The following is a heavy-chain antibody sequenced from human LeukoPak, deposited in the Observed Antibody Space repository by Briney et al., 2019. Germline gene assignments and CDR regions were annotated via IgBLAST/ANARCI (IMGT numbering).Heavy chain of an antibody. V-gene: IGHV3-30*18. CDR1: GFTLSSYG. CDR2: ISYDGSNK. D-gene: IGHD4-17*01. CDR3: AKDPDYA. Sequence: GRSLRLSCAASGFTLSSYGMHWVRQAPGKGLEWVAVISYDGSNKYYADSVKGRFTISGDNSKNTLYLQMNSLRAEDTAVYYCAKDPDYAWGQGTLVTVSS. J-gene: IGHJ5*02.